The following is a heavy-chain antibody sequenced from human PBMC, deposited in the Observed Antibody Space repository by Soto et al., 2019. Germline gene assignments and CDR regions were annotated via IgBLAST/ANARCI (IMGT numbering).Heavy chain of an antibody. D-gene: IGHD6-6*01. CDR3: ARDRLSSSSSSGFQSGYFDY. CDR2: ISYDGSNK. CDR1: GFTFSSYA. V-gene: IGHV3-30-3*01. Sequence: GGSLRLSCAASGFTFSSYAMHWVRQAPGKGLEWVAVISYDGSNKYYADSVKGRFTISRDNSKNTLYLQMNSLRAEDTAVYYCARDRLSSSSSSGFQSGYFDYWGQGTLVTVSS. J-gene: IGHJ4*02.